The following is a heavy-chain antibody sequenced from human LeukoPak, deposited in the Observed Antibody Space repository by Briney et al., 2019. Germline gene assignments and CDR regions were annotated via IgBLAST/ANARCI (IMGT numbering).Heavy chain of an antibody. CDR2: ITCSGSTK. V-gene: IGHV3-48*03. J-gene: IGHJ6*02. CDR1: VFTFSSYE. CDR3: AKDGEYSYGNYYYGMDV. D-gene: IGHD5-18*01. Sequence: PGVSLRLSCGACVFTFSSYEMNGVRQASGKGLEGVSYITCSGSTKYYADSVQRRFHISRDNSKNTLYLQMNSLRAEDTAVYYCAKDGEYSYGNYYYGMDVRGQGTMVTVSS.